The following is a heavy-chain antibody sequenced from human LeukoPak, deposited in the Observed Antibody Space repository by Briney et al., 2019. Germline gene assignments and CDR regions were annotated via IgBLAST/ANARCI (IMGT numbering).Heavy chain of an antibody. V-gene: IGHV3-30*02. CDR2: IRYDGSNK. J-gene: IGHJ6*03. CDR1: GLTFSSYG. Sequence: PGGSLRLSCAASGLTFSSYGMHWVRQAPGKGLEWVTFIRYDGSNKYYADSVKGRFTISRDNAKNSLYLQMNSLRAEDTAVYYCARDAAGYYYYMDVWGKGTTVTVSS. CDR3: ARDAAGYYYYMDV.